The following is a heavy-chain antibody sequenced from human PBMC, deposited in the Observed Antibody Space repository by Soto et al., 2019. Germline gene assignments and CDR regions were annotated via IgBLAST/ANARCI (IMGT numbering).Heavy chain of an antibody. Sequence: QVQLVESGGGVVQPGRSLRLSCAASGFTFSSYAMHWVRQAPGKGLEWVAVISYDGSNKYYADSVKGRFTISRDNSKNTLYLQMNSLRAEDTAVYYCAVLDYDFWSGYYYYGMDVW. V-gene: IGHV3-30-3*01. J-gene: IGHJ6*01. CDR3: AVLDYDFWSGYYYYGMDV. CDR2: ISYDGSNK. CDR1: GFTFSSYA. D-gene: IGHD3-3*01.